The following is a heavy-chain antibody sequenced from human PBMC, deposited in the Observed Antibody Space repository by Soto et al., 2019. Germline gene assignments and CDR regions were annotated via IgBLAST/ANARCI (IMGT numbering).Heavy chain of an antibody. D-gene: IGHD3-10*01. J-gene: IGHJ6*02. V-gene: IGHV3-11*06. CDR2: ISGGSDYI. Sequence: RRLSCAASGFTFSDYYMSWIRQAPGKGLEWISFISGGSDYIDYADSLKGRFTISRDNAKNSLYLQMNSLRAGDTAVYFCARGSIIRSMDVWGQGTTVTVSS. CDR1: GFTFSDYY. CDR3: ARGSIIRSMDV.